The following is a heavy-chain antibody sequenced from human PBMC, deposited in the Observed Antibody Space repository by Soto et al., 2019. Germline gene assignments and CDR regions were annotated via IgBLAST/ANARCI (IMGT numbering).Heavy chain of an antibody. CDR1: GGTFSSYT. D-gene: IGHD4-17*01. Sequence: QVQLVQSGAEVKKPGSSVKVSCKASGGTFSSYTISWVRQAPGQGLEWMGRIVPLLGIADYAQKFQGRVTIPADKSTSTAYMELSSLRSEDTAVYYCASDYGDYALDYWGQGTLVTVSS. CDR3: ASDYGDYALDY. CDR2: IVPLLGIA. J-gene: IGHJ4*02. V-gene: IGHV1-69*02.